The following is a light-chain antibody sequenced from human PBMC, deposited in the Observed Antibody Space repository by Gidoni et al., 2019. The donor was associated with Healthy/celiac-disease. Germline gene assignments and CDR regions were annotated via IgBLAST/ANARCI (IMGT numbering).Light chain of an antibody. J-gene: IGKJ4*01. Sequence: SQLSQSPSSLSASVGDRVTITGRARQGISSYLAWYQHKPGKAPQLLLYSASTLQSGVPSSFSGSGSGTDFTLTLRSLQPEDFATYYCQQLNSYPLTFGGGTKVEIK. CDR2: SAS. CDR3: QQLNSYPLT. V-gene: IGKV1-9*01. CDR1: QGISSY.